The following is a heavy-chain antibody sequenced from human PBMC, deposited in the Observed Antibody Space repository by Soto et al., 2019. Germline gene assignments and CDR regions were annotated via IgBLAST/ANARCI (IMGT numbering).Heavy chain of an antibody. CDR3: AIGEWSATSSLIF. CDR2: ISGSGGAT. D-gene: IGHD3-10*01. J-gene: IGHJ4*02. Sequence: GGSLRLSCAASGFTFTSFAVSWVRQAPGKGLEWVSAISGSGGATYYADSVKGRFTVSRDNSRNTVYLQVDSLRVEDTAVYHCAIGEWSATSSLIFGGQGT. V-gene: IGHV3-23*01. CDR1: GFTFTSFA.